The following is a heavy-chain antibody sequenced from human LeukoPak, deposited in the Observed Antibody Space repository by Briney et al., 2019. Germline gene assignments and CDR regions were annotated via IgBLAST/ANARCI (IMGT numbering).Heavy chain of an antibody. Sequence: GGSLRLSCAASGFTFSSYSMNWDRQAPGKGLEWVSTIEHDGSEKHYVDSVKGRFTISRDDAKNLLYLQMNSLGAEDAAVYYCVRAGGSSWADYWGQGTLVTVSS. D-gene: IGHD6-13*01. J-gene: IGHJ4*02. V-gene: IGHV3-7*01. CDR2: IEHDGSEK. CDR1: GFTFSSYS. CDR3: VRAGGSSWADY.